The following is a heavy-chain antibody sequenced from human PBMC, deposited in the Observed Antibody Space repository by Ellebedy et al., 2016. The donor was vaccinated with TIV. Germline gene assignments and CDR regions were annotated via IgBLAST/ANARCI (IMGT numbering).Heavy chain of an antibody. D-gene: IGHD2-21*02. CDR3: ARDNGIIGVTNEDNWFDP. J-gene: IGHJ5*02. V-gene: IGHV4-30-4*08. Sequence: SETLSHTXFVSGGSISSGDSYWSWIRQPPGKGLEWIGSIYYSVSTSYNPSLKSRLSISIDTSKNQFSLNLSSVTAADTAVYYCARDNGIIGVTNEDNWFDPWGQGTLVTVSS. CDR2: IYYSVST. CDR1: GGSISSGDSY.